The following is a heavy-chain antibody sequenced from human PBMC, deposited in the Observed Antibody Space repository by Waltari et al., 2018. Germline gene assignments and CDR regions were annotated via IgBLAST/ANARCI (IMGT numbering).Heavy chain of an antibody. V-gene: IGHV1-2*02. J-gene: IGHJ4*02. Sequence: QVHLVQSGAEVKKSGASVKVSCKASGYSFGGYYLYVVRQAPGQGLEWMVWIDPTKGVTNYAQKFQGRVTMTGGTSINSVYMDLSRLRSDDTAVYFCARGLGGSSPFDYWGRGTLVTVSS. CDR1: GYSFGGYY. CDR3: ARGLGGSSPFDY. D-gene: IGHD3-16*01. CDR2: IDPTKGVT.